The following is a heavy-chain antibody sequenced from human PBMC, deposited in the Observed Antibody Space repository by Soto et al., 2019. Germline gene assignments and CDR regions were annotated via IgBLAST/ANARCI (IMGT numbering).Heavy chain of an antibody. J-gene: IGHJ4*02. CDR1: GFTFSSYW. D-gene: IGHD6-13*01. V-gene: IGHV3-7*01. CDR3: ARAGYGPAAPAAGTSNTGY. Sequence: QTGGSLRLSCAASGFTFSSYWMSWVRQAPGKGLEWVANIKQDGSEKYYVDSVKGRFTISRDNAKNSLYLQMNSLRAEDTAVYYCARAGYGPAAPAAGTSNTGYWGQGTLVTVSS. CDR2: IKQDGSEK.